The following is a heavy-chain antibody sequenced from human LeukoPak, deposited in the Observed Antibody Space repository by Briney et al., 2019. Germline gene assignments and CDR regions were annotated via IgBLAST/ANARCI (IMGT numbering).Heavy chain of an antibody. CDR1: GGSISSSSYY. D-gene: IGHD3-10*01. Sequence: SETLSLTCTVSGGSISSSSYYWGWIRQPPGKGLEWIGSIYYSGSTYYNPSLKSRVTISVDTSKNQFSLKLSSVTAADTAVYYCARDLDYYGSGSYSYWGQGTLVTVSS. CDR3: ARDLDYYGSGSYSY. CDR2: IYYSGST. J-gene: IGHJ4*02. V-gene: IGHV4-39*07.